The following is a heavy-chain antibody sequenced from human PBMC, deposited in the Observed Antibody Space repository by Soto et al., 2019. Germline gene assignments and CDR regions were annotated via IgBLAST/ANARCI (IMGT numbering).Heavy chain of an antibody. CDR3: AKEVSLGSTVDLGY. CDR2: ISGSGGST. Sequence: GSLRLSCAASRFTFSRYYMNWVRQAPGKGLEWVSTISGSGGSTYYADAVKGRFSISRDNSMGTLYLQMKSLRVEDTAIYYCAKEVSLGSTVDLGYWGQGTLVNVSS. CDR1: RFTFSRYY. J-gene: IGHJ4*02. V-gene: IGHV3-23*01. D-gene: IGHD7-27*01.